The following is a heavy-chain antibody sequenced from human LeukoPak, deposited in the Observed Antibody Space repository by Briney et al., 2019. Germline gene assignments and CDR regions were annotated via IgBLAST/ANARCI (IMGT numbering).Heavy chain of an antibody. CDR3: ARDVVEEQLVKFDY. CDR2: ISSSSSYI. Sequence: PGGSLRLSCAASGFTFSSYSMNWVRQAPGKGLEWVSSISSSSSYIYYADSVKGRFTISRDNAKNSLYLQMNSLRAEDTAVYYCARDVVEEQLVKFDYWGQGPLVTVSS. CDR1: GFTFSSYS. V-gene: IGHV3-21*01. D-gene: IGHD6-6*01. J-gene: IGHJ4*02.